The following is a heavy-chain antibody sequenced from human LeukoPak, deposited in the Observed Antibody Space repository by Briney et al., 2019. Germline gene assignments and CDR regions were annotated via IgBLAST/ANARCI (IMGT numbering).Heavy chain of an antibody. CDR2: ISSTSSTV. CDR3: ARGRDSSSSYPGY. J-gene: IGHJ4*02. V-gene: IGHV3-48*01. CDR1: GFTFRRYG. Sequence: GGSLRLACAASGFTFRRYGMSWVRQAPGKGLEWVSYISSTSSTVYYADSVKGRFTISRDNVKNSLYLQMNSLRAEDTAVYYCARGRDSSSSYPGYWGQGTLVTVSS. D-gene: IGHD6-6*01.